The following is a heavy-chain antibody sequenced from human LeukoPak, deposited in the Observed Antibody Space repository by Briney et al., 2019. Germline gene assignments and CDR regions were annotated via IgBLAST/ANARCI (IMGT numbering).Heavy chain of an antibody. D-gene: IGHD2-21*01. J-gene: IGHJ6*02. CDR2: INYIGDST. CDR1: GLSFEDYG. Sequence: GRSLRLSCAVSGLSFEDYGMHWVRQPTGKGLEWVSSINYIGDSTSYGDSVKGRFTVSRDNAKNSLYLQMNSLRPEDTALYYCAKHLRATNTYIFYGLDVWGQGTTVTVSS. V-gene: IGHV3-9*01. CDR3: AKHLRATNTYIFYGLDV.